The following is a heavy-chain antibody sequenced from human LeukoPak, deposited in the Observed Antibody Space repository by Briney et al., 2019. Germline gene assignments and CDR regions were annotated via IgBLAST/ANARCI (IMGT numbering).Heavy chain of an antibody. D-gene: IGHD2-21*01. CDR2: IASTGDT. V-gene: IGHV3-13*01. CDR1: GFTFSGFD. J-gene: IGHJ4*02. CDR3: VRGGHIGFDY. Sequence: GGSLRLSCAASGFTFSGFDMHWVRQPTGRGLEWVSSIASTGDTYYLASVRGRFTISRENAKNSLYPQMNSLRAGDTAVYYCVRGGHIGFDYWGQGALVTVSS.